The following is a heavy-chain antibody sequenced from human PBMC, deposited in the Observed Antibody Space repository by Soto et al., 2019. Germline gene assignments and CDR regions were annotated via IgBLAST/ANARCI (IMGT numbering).Heavy chain of an antibody. Sequence: GGSLRLSCAASGFTWSDHVMDWVRQSPGTGLEWVGRTRDRANGHTTEYAASVKGRFTISRDDSTNSMYLQMNSLKNEDSAVYYCARGHLSFDIWGQGTKVTVSS. CDR3: ARGHLSFDI. CDR1: GFTWSDHV. V-gene: IGHV3-72*01. J-gene: IGHJ3*02. CDR2: TRDRANGHTT.